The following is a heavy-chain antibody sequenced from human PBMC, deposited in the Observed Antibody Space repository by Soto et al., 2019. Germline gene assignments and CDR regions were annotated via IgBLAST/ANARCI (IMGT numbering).Heavy chain of an antibody. CDR3: AREKGYSSGWSDFDY. J-gene: IGHJ4*02. CDR2: ISSSSSYI. CDR1: GFTFSSYS. Sequence: EVQLVESGGGLVKPGGSLRLSCAASGFTFSSYSMNWVRQAPGKGLEWVSSISSSSSYIYYADSVKGRFTISRDNAKNSLYLQMNSLRAEDTAVYYCAREKGYSSGWSDFDYWGQGTLVTVSS. D-gene: IGHD6-19*01. V-gene: IGHV3-21*01.